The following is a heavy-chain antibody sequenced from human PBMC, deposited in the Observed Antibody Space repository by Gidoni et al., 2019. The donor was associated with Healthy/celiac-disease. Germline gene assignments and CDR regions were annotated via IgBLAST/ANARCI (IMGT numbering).Heavy chain of an antibody. CDR1: GGSFSGYY. V-gene: IGHV4-34*01. D-gene: IGHD3-3*01. CDR2: INHSGST. Sequence: QVQLQQWGAGLLKPSETLSLTCAVYGGSFSGYYCIWIRQPPGKGLEWLGEINHSGSTNYNPSLKSRVTISVDTTKNQFSLKLSSVTAADTAVYYCARAHVLRFLEWLRPAQCGGWFDPWGQGTLVTVSS. CDR3: ARAHVLRFLEWLRPAQCGGWFDP. J-gene: IGHJ5*02.